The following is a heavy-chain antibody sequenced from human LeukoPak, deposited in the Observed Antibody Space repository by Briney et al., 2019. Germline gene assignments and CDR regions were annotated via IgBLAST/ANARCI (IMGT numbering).Heavy chain of an antibody. D-gene: IGHD3-22*01. V-gene: IGHV3-30*03. CDR1: GFTFSSYV. Sequence: GGSLRLSCAASGFTFSSYVMHWVRQAPGKGLEWVAVISYDGSNKYYADSVKGRFTISRDNSKNTLYLQMNSLRAEDTAVYYRARKTDSGGQGDYWGPGTLVTVSS. CDR3: ARKTDSGGQGDY. CDR2: ISYDGSNK. J-gene: IGHJ4*02.